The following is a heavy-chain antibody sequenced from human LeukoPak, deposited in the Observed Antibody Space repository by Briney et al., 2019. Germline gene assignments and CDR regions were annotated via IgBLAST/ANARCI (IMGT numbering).Heavy chain of an antibody. CDR2: INPNSGGT. D-gene: IGHD3-3*01. V-gene: IGHV1-2*02. CDR3: ARDLEWLYPGGAFDI. CDR1: GYTFTGYY. J-gene: IGHJ3*02. Sequence: GASVKVSCKASGYTFTGYYMHWVRQAPGQGLEWVGWINPNSGGTNYAQKFQGRVTMTRDTSNSTAYMELSRLRSDGTAVYYCARDLEWLYPGGAFDIWGQGTMVTVSS.